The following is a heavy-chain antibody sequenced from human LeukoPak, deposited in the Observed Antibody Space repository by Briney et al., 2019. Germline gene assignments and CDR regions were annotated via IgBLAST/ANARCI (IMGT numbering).Heavy chain of an antibody. CDR2: IIPIFGTA. J-gene: IGHJ4*02. CDR1: GGTFSSYA. D-gene: IGHD6-19*01. CDR3: ARGGIAVASAFDI. V-gene: IGHV1-69*13. Sequence: SVKVSCKASGGTFSSYAISWVRQAPGQGLEWMRGIIPIFGTANYAQKFQGRVTITADESTSTAYMELSSLRSEDTAVYYCARGGIAVASAFDIWGQGTLVTVSS.